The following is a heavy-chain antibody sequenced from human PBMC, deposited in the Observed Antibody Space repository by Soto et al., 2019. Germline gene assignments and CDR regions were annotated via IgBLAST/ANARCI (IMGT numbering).Heavy chain of an antibody. CDR2: ILPIFGTT. V-gene: IGHV1-69*01. J-gene: IGHJ6*02. CDR3: ARDETGDSYYYCCGMDV. CDR1: GGTFNIYN. D-gene: IGHD7-27*01. Sequence: QVPLVQSGAEVKKPGSSVKVSCKASGGTFNIYNINWVRQAPGQGLEWMGGILPIFGTTNYAQRFEGRLTLIADDSTSTAYMEWSSLRSEDTAVYYCARDETGDSYYYCCGMDVWGQGTTVTVTS.